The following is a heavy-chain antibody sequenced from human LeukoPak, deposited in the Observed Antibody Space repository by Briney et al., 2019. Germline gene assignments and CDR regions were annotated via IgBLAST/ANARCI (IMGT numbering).Heavy chain of an antibody. CDR3: ASVDYYGSGNYYNDVDY. CDR1: GFTFSSYS. V-gene: IGHV3-21*01. CDR2: ISSSSSYI. D-gene: IGHD3-10*01. J-gene: IGHJ4*02. Sequence: GGSLRLSCAASGFTFSSYSMNWVRQAPGKGLEWVSSISSSSSYIYYADSVRGRFTISRDNAKNSLYLQMNSLRAEDTALYYCASVDYYGSGNYYNDVDYWGQGTLVTVSS.